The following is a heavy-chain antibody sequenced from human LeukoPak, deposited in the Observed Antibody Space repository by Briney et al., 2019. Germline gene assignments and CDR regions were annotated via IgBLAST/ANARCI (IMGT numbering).Heavy chain of an antibody. J-gene: IGHJ4*02. CDR1: GFTFSSYA. D-gene: IGHD3-9*01. CDR3: AKGGSPRYFDWYLKKGSFDY. V-gene: IGHV3-23*01. CDR2: ISGSGGST. Sequence: PGGSLRLSCAASGFTFSSYAMSWVRQAPGKGLEWVSAISGSGGSTYYADSVKGRFTISRDNSKNTLYLQMNSLRAEDTAVYYCAKGGSPRYFDWYLKKGSFDYWGQGTLVTVSS.